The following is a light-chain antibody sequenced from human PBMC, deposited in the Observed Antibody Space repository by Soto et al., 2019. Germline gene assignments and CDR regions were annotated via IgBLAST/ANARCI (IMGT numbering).Light chain of an antibody. CDR2: AAS. V-gene: IGKV1-12*01. J-gene: IGKJ1*01. CDR3: QQANRFPPG. CDR1: QGISSW. Sequence: EIQMTQSPSTLSGSVGDRVTITCRASQGISSWLAWYQQKPGKAPKLLIYAASSLQSGVPSRFSGSGSGTDFTLTISSRQPADFATYYCQQANRFPPGFGQGTKVDIK.